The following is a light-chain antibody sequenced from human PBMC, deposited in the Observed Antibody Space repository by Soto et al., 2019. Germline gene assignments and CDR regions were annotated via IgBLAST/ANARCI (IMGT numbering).Light chain of an antibody. J-gene: IGKJ4*02. Sequence: EIVLTQSPATLSLSPGEGAALSCRASQSVSRFLAWYQQKPGQAPRLLIYGASNRATGIPTRFSGSGSGTDFTLTISSLEAEDFALYYCHQGSTWPLTFGGGTKVEIK. CDR1: QSVSRF. CDR2: GAS. V-gene: IGKV3-11*01. CDR3: HQGSTWPLT.